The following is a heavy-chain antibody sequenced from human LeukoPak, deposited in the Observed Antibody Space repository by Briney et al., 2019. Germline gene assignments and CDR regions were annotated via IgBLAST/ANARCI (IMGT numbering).Heavy chain of an antibody. V-gene: IGHV4-59*01. J-gene: IGHJ4*02. Sequence: SETLSLTCTVSGGTINSYYWSWIRQPPGQGLVWIGYIYYSGSTNYNPSLKIPVTISVDTSKNHFSVKLSSVTAAHTAVYYCRRYAKDSNGNWGQATLVPV. D-gene: IGHD6-19*01. CDR3: RRYAKDSNGN. CDR1: GGTINSYY. CDR2: IYYSGST.